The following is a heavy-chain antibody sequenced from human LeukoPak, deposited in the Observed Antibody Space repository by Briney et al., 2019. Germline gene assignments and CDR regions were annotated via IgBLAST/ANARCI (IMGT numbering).Heavy chain of an antibody. CDR1: GFTFSSDA. CDR2: ISGSGGST. J-gene: IGHJ3*02. CDR3: AKDPYDYVWGSYRLDAFDI. V-gene: IGHV3-23*01. D-gene: IGHD3-16*02. Sequence: PGGSLRLSCAASGFTFSSDAMSWVRQAPGKGLEWDSAISGSGGSTYYADSVKGRFTISRDNSKNTLYLQMNSLRAEDTAVYYCAKDPYDYVWGSYRLDAFDIWGQGTMVTVSS.